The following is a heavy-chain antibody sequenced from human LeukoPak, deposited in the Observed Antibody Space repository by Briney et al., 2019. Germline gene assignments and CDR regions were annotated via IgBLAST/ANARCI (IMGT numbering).Heavy chain of an antibody. CDR2: ISSSGSTI. V-gene: IGHV3-11*01. Sequence: GGSLRLSCAAPGFTFSDYYMSWIRQAPGKGLEWVSYISSSGSTIYYADSVKGRFTISRDNAKNSLYLQMNSLRAEDTAVYYCARDFHYDSSGYYGYWGQGTLVTVSS. J-gene: IGHJ4*02. D-gene: IGHD3-22*01. CDR3: ARDFHYDSSGYYGY. CDR1: GFTFSDYY.